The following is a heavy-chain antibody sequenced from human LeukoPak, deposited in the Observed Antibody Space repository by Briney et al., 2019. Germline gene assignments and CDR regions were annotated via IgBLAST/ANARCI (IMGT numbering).Heavy chain of an antibody. Sequence: GTSLRLSCTVSRRLFNGYSMNWVRQAPGKGLAWVAVIQHDGNDKYYADSVRGRFTVSRDNLNNIMYLQMNSLRPGDTGVYYCARIGFGFSYGQGYDYWGQGTLVSVSS. J-gene: IGHJ4*02. CDR3: ARIGFGFSYGQGYDY. CDR2: IQHDGNDK. V-gene: IGHV3-30*04. CDR1: RRLFNGYS. D-gene: IGHD5-18*01.